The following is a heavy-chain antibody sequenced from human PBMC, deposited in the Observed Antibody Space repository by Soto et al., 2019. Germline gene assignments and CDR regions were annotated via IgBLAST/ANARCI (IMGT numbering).Heavy chain of an antibody. D-gene: IGHD1-1*01. J-gene: IGHJ4*02. CDR1: GGAFSSYA. Sequence: SVKVYCKACGGAFSSYAISWVRQALGQGLEWMGGIIPIFGTANYAQKFQGRVTITADESTSTAYMELSSLRSEDTAVYYCARVRRDWNEYYFDYWGQGTLVTVSS. CDR3: ARVRRDWNEYYFDY. CDR2: IIPIFGTA. V-gene: IGHV1-69*13.